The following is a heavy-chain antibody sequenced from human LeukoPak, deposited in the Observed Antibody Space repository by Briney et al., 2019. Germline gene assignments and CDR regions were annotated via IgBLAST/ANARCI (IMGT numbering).Heavy chain of an antibody. V-gene: IGHV1-46*01. CDR2: INPSGGST. CDR3: AKDDQWLVDY. Sequence: ASVKVSCKASGYTFTSYYMHWVRQAPGQGLEWMGIINPSGGSTNYAQKFQGRVTMTTDTSTSTAYMELRSLRSDDTAVYYCAKDDQWLVDYWGQGTLVTVSS. CDR1: GYTFTSYY. J-gene: IGHJ4*02. D-gene: IGHD6-19*01.